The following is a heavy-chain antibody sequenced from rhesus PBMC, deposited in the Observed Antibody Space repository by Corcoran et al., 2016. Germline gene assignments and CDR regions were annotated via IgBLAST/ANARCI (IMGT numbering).Heavy chain of an antibody. V-gene: IGHV3-116*02. CDR1: GFRFGAFY. J-gene: IGHJ4*01. Sequence: EVGLVESGGGLAQPGGSLRLSCSASGFRFGAFYMSWVRQAPGKGPEWVSFIRNKAYGVTAEYAASVKGRFTISRDDSKDTVSLQMDTLKTEDTAVYYCARDQGGLYNYWGQGVLVIVSS. CDR2: IRNKAYGVTA. D-gene: IGHD3-3*01. CDR3: ARDQGGLYNY.